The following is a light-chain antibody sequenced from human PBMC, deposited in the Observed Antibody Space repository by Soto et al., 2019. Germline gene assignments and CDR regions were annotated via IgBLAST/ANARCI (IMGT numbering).Light chain of an antibody. V-gene: IGLV2-23*01. CDR2: EGT. J-gene: IGLJ1*01. Sequence: QSALTQPASVAGSPGQSITISCTGTSSDVGNYNLVSWYQHHPGKAPKLLIYEGTKRPSGVSDRFSGSKSGNTASLTISSLQAEDEANYYCSSYAGNNIFVFGTGTKVTVL. CDR3: SSYAGNNIFV. CDR1: SSDVGNYNL.